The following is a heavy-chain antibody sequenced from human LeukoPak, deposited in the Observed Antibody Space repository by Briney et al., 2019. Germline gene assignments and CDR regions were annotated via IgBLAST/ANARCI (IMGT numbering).Heavy chain of an antibody. D-gene: IGHD3-10*01. CDR1: GYSISSGYY. Sequence: SETLSLTCTVSGYSISSGYYWGWIQQPAGKGLEWIGRIYTSGSTNYNPSLKSRVTMSVDTSKNQFSLRLSSVTAADTAVYYCARTGSGSYYNYWGQGTLVTVSS. CDR3: ARTGSGSYYNY. J-gene: IGHJ4*02. V-gene: IGHV4-4*07. CDR2: IYTSGST.